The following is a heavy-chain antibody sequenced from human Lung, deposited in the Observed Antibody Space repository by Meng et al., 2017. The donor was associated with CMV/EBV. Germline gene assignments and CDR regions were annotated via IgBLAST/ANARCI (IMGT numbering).Heavy chain of an antibody. CDR1: GFTFSSYS. J-gene: IGHJ4*02. CDR3: ARAHYDYVWGSSLYYFDY. CDR2: ISSSSSTI. D-gene: IGHD3-16*01. V-gene: IGHV3-48*04. Sequence: GGSLRLXXAASGFTFSSYSMNWVRQAPGKGLEWVSYISSSSSTIYYADSVKGRFTISRDNAKNSLYLQMNSLRAEDTAVYYCARAHYDYVWGSSLYYFDYWGQGXLVTVSS.